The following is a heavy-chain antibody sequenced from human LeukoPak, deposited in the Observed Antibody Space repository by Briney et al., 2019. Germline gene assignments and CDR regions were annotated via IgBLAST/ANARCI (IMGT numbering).Heavy chain of an antibody. Sequence: SETLALTCTVSGGSMSTYYWTWIRQPPGKGLEWIGFIYYAGSTNYNPSLKSRVTISVDTTKNQFSLKLSSVLAADTAVYYCAGMRITTPTVRTLDYWGQGTMVTVSS. CDR3: AGMRITTPTVRTLDY. D-gene: IGHD6-25*01. CDR1: GGSMSTYY. J-gene: IGHJ4*02. V-gene: IGHV4-59*01. CDR2: IYYAGST.